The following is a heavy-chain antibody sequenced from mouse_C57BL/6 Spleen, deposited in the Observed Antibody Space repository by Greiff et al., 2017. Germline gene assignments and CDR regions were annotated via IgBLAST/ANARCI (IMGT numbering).Heavy chain of an antibody. V-gene: IGHV5-17*01. D-gene: IGHD2-4*01. Sequence: EVKLMESGGGLVKPGGSLKLSCAASGFTFSDYGMHWVRQAPEKGLEWVAHISSGSSTIYYADTVKGRFTISRDNAKNTLFLQMTSLRSEDTAMYYCARGLRGYFDYWGQGTTLTVSS. CDR1: GFTFSDYG. CDR3: ARGLRGYFDY. CDR2: ISSGSSTI. J-gene: IGHJ2*01.